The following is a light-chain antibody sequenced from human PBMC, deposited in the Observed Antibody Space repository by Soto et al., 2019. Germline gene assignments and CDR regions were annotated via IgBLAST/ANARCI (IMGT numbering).Light chain of an antibody. CDR3: ATWDDSLNGWV. CDR2: SNH. J-gene: IGLJ3*02. CDR1: SSNIGSGYD. V-gene: IGLV1-40*01. Sequence: QSVLTQPPSVSGAPGQRVTFSCTGSSSNIGSGYDVHWYQQLPGTAPKLLIYSNHQRPSGVPDRFSGSKSGTSASLAISGLQSEDEAYYYCATWDDSLNGWVFGGGTKLTVL.